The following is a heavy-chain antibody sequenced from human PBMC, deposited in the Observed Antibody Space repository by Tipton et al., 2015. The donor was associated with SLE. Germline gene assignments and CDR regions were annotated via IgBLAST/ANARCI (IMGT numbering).Heavy chain of an antibody. Sequence: SLRLSCVASAFTFSTYGIHWVRQAPGKGLEWVALTRHDGTIEYYGDSLKGRFTVSRDNLKNTVYLQMNSLSPDDTAMYYCAKDLQPDGRYDFDYWGQGTLVIVSS. D-gene: IGHD3-16*02. J-gene: IGHJ4*02. CDR3: AKDLQPDGRYDFDY. CDR1: AFTFSTYG. CDR2: TRHDGTIE. V-gene: IGHV3-30*02.